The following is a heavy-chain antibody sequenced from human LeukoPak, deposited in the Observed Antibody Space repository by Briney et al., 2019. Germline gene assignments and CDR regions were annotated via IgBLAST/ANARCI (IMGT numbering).Heavy chain of an antibody. D-gene: IGHD3-22*01. V-gene: IGHV4-4*02. CDR1: GDSINSLDL. Sequence: SETLSLTCTVSGDSINSLDLWSWVRQPPGKGLEWLGEMYLSGTTHSNPSVKSRVTISIDKSKNQFFLNLSSVTAADTAVYYCAGLVGRYSSGLYYYYFDYWGQGTLVTVSS. CDR2: MYLSGTT. J-gene: IGHJ4*02. CDR3: AGLVGRYSSGLYYYYFDY.